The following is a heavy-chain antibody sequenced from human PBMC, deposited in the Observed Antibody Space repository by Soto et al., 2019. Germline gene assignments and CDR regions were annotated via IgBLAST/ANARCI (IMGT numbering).Heavy chain of an antibody. V-gene: IGHV3-23*01. CDR1: GFTFSSYA. J-gene: IGHJ3*02. CDR3: ANHWMTTVTTDAFDI. CDR2: ISGSGGST. D-gene: IGHD4-17*01. Sequence: EVQLLESGGGLVQPGGSLRLSCAASGFTFSSYAMSWVRXAXGKGXEWVSAISGSGGSTYYADSVKGRFTISRDNSKNTLYLQMNSLRAEDTAVYYCANHWMTTVTTDAFDIWGQGTMVTVSS.